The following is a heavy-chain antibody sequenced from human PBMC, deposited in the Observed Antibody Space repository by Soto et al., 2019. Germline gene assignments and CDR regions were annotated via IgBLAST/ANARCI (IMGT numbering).Heavy chain of an antibody. V-gene: IGHV1-69*02. CDR1: GGTFSSYT. Sequence: QVQLVQSGAEVKKPGSSVKVSCKASGGTFSSYTISWVRQAPGQGLEWMGRIIPILGIANYAQKFQGRVTITADKPPSTAYMELSSLRSEDTAVYYCARAISFGRGRVNYWGQGTLVTVSS. CDR3: ARAISFGRGRVNY. J-gene: IGHJ4*02. CDR2: IIPILGIA. D-gene: IGHD3-10*01.